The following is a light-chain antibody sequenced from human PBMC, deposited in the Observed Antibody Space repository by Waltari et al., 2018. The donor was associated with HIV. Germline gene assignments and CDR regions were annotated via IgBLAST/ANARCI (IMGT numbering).Light chain of an antibody. CDR2: GAA. Sequence: EIVLTQSPGTLSLSPGERATLSCRASQSVNNNYLAWYEQKPGQAPGLLIYGAAYRATGIPDRCTASGSGTDFTLAISRLEPEDSAVYYCLQYGDSPRTFGQGTKVEIK. V-gene: IGKV3-20*01. J-gene: IGKJ1*01. CDR3: LQYGDSPRT. CDR1: QSVNNNY.